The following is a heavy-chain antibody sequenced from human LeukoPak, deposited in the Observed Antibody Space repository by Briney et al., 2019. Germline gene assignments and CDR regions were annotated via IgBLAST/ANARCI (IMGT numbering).Heavy chain of an antibody. CDR1: GGSISNYY. CDR2: IYYSGNT. D-gene: IGHD4-17*01. CDR3: ARGSMTTVTLADY. V-gene: IGHV4-59*01. Sequence: SETLSLTCTVSGGSISNYYWSWIRQPPGKGLEWIGYIYYSGNTNYNPSLKSRVTISVDTSKNQFSLKLSSVTAADTAVYYCARGSMTTVTLADYWGQGTLATVSS. J-gene: IGHJ4*02.